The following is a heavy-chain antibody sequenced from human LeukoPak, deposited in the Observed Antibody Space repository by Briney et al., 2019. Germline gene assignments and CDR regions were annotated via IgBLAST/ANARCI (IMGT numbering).Heavy chain of an antibody. Sequence: SETLSLTCAVSGGSISSYYWSWIRQPPGKGLEWIGYIYYSGSTNYNPPLKSRVTISVDTSKNQFSLKLSSVTAADTAVYYCARSGPSPRKLDYWGQGTLVTVSS. J-gene: IGHJ4*02. V-gene: IGHV4-59*01. D-gene: IGHD5-12*01. CDR3: ARSGPSPRKLDY. CDR2: IYYSGST. CDR1: GGSISSYY.